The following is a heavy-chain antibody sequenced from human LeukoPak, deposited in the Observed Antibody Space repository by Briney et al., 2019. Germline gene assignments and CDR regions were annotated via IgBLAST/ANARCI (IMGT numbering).Heavy chain of an antibody. CDR1: GFNVSSNY. CDR2: ISSSSSYI. J-gene: IGHJ4*02. D-gene: IGHD3-10*01. Sequence: GGSLRLSCAASGFNVSSNYISWIRQAPGKGLEWVSSISSSSSYIYYADSVKGRFTISRDNAKNSLYLQMNSLRAEDTAVYYCARDPRGSIRQDYWGQGTLVTVSS. CDR3: ARDPRGSIRQDY. V-gene: IGHV3-21*01.